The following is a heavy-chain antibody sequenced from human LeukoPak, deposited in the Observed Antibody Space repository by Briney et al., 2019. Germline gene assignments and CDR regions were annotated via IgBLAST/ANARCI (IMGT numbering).Heavy chain of an antibody. CDR1: GFTFSSYS. CDR3: ASGGLSYSSSWYFDY. Sequence: GGSLRLSCAASGFTFSSYSMNWVRQAPGKGLEWVSSISSSSSYIYYADSVKGRFTISRDNAKNSLYLQMNSLRAEDTAVYYCASGGLSYSSSWYFDYWGQGTLVTVSS. J-gene: IGHJ4*02. CDR2: ISSSSSYI. V-gene: IGHV3-21*01. D-gene: IGHD6-13*01.